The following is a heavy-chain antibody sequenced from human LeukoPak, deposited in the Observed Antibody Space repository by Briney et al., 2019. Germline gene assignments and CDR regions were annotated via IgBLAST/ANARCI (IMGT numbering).Heavy chain of an antibody. CDR3: AREQKGSGSGGYDY. V-gene: IGHV4-59*01. Sequence: SETLSLTCTVSGGSISNYYWSWIRQPPGKGLEWIGYGYHSGSTNYNPSLKSRVTISVDTSKNQFSLNLNSLTAADTAVYYCAREQKGSGSGGYDYWGQGTLVTVSS. D-gene: IGHD3-10*01. CDR1: GGSISNYY. J-gene: IGHJ4*02. CDR2: GYHSGST.